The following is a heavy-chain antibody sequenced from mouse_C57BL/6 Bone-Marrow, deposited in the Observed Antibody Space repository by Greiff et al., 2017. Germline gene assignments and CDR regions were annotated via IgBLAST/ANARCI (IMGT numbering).Heavy chain of an antibody. V-gene: IGHV10-1*01. J-gene: IGHJ4*01. Sequence: EVQLVESGGGLVQPKGSLKLSCAASGFSFNTYAMNWVRQAPGKGLEWVARIRSKSNNYATYYADSVKDRFTISRDDSESMLYLQMNNLKTEDTAMYYCVRREGKRGYYAMDYWGQGTSVTVSS. CDR1: GFSFNTYA. CDR2: IRSKSNNYAT. CDR3: VRREGKRGYYAMDY. D-gene: IGHD2-1*01.